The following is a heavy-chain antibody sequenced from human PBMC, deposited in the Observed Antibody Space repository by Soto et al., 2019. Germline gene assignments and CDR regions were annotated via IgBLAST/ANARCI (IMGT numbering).Heavy chain of an antibody. Sequence: SETLSLTCTVSGGSISSSSYYWGWIRQPPGKGLEWIGSIYYSGSTYYNPSLKSRVTISVDTSKNQFSLKLSSVTTADTAVYYCARGHVMGYCISTSWYRRDYYYYGMDVWGQGTTVTVSS. CDR1: GGSISSSSYY. CDR2: IYYSGST. J-gene: IGHJ6*02. D-gene: IGHD2-2*01. V-gene: IGHV4-39*01. CDR3: ARGHVMGYCISTSWYRRDYYYYGMDV.